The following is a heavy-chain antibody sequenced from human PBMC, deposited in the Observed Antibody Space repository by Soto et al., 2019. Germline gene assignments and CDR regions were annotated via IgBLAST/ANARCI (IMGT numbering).Heavy chain of an antibody. J-gene: IGHJ6*02. CDR3: ARAGDSGYDYGEGGYYGMDV. CDR1: GYTFTSYD. Sequence: QVQLVQSGAEVKKPGASVKVSCKASGYTFTSYDINWVRQATGQGLEWMGWMNPNSGNTGYAQKFQGRVTMTRNTXXSTAYMEMSSLRSEDTAVYYCARAGDSGYDYGEGGYYGMDVWGQGTTVTVSS. D-gene: IGHD5-12*01. CDR2: MNPNSGNT. V-gene: IGHV1-8*01.